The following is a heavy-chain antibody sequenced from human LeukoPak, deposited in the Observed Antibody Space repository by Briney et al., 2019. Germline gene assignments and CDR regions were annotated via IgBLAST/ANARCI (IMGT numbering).Heavy chain of an antibody. Sequence: GGSLRLSCAASGFTFDDYAMHWVRQAPGKGLEWVSGISWNSGSIGYADSVKGRFTISRDNAKNSLYLQMNSLRAEDTALYYCAKDHNYGDYVGYFDYWGQGTLVTVSS. CDR1: GFTFDDYA. CDR2: ISWNSGSI. V-gene: IGHV3-9*01. D-gene: IGHD4-17*01. J-gene: IGHJ4*02. CDR3: AKDHNYGDYVGYFDY.